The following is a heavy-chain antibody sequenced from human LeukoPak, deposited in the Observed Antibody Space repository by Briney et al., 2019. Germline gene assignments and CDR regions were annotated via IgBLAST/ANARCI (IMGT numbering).Heavy chain of an antibody. D-gene: IGHD3-22*01. Sequence: PGGSLRLSCAASGFTFSSYAMSWVRQAPGKGLEWVSAISGSGGSTYYADSVKGRFTISRDNSKNTLYLQINSLRAEDTAVYYCAKTIVVDTQAGYFDYWGQGTLVTVSS. CDR2: ISGSGGST. V-gene: IGHV3-23*01. J-gene: IGHJ4*02. CDR1: GFTFSSYA. CDR3: AKTIVVDTQAGYFDY.